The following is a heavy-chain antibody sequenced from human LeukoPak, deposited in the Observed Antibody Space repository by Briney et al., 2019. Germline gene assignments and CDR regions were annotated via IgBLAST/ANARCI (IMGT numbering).Heavy chain of an antibody. V-gene: IGHV3-23*01. CDR1: GFTFSSYG. CDR2: ISGSGGST. J-gene: IGHJ4*02. Sequence: GGSLRLSCAASGFTFSSYGMSWVRQAPGKGLEWVSAISGSGGSTYYADSVKGRFTISRDNSKNTLYLQMNSLRAEDTAMYYCAKDFQLWSTITNFDYWGQGTLVTVSS. CDR3: AKDFQLWSTITNFDY. D-gene: IGHD5-18*01.